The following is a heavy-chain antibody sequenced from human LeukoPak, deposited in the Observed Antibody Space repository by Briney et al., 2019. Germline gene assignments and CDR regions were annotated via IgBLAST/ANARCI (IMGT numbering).Heavy chain of an antibody. Sequence: GGSLRLSCVASGFTFSKFEMNWVRQAPGKGLECVSYIGSGGRTYYYADSVEGRFTMSRDNSKNTLYLQMNSLRAEDTAVYYCASQRGYSYGYYYYYMDVWGKGTTVTVSS. J-gene: IGHJ6*03. V-gene: IGHV3-48*03. D-gene: IGHD5-18*01. CDR3: ASQRGYSYGYYYYYMDV. CDR1: GFTFSKFE. CDR2: IGSGGRTY.